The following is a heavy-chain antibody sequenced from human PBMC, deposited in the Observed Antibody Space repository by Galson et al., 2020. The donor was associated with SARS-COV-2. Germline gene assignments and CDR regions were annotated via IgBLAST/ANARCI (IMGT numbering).Heavy chain of an antibody. J-gene: IGHJ5*02. V-gene: IGHV4-61*02. CDR2: IYTSGST. Sequence: SETLSLTCTVSGGSISSGSYYWSWIRQPAGKGLEWIGRIYTSGSTNYNPSLKSRVTISVDTSKNQFSLKRSSVTAADTAVYYCARDQGWELLNWFDPWGQGTLVTVSS. D-gene: IGHD1-26*01. CDR3: ARDQGWELLNWFDP. CDR1: GGSISSGSYY.